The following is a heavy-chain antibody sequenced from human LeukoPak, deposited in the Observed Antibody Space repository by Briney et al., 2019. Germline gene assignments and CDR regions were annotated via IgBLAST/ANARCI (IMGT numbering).Heavy chain of an antibody. CDR1: GFTFSGSA. CDR2: IRSKANSYAT. V-gene: IGHV3-73*01. Sequence: GGSLRLSCATSGFTFSGSAIHWVRQASGKGLEWVGRIRSKANSYATTDVASVKGRFTISRDDSKNTAYLQMNSLKTGDTAVYYCTRPSYDSSVSGVVYWGQGTLVTVSS. J-gene: IGHJ4*02. D-gene: IGHD3-22*01. CDR3: TRPSYDSSVSGVVY.